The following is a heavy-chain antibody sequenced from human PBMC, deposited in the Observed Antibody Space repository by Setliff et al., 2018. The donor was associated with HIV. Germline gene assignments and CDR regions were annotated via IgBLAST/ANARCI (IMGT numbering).Heavy chain of an antibody. D-gene: IGHD3-10*01. CDR1: GYTFTSYG. CDR2: ISAYNGNT. Sequence: ASVKVSCKASGYTFTSYGISWVRQAPGQGLEWMGWISAYNGNTNYAQKLQGRVTMTTDTSTSTAYMELRSLRPDDTAVYYCAREGLIWFGELSLDDAFDIWGQGTMVTVSS. V-gene: IGHV1-18*01. J-gene: IGHJ3*02. CDR3: AREGLIWFGELSLDDAFDI.